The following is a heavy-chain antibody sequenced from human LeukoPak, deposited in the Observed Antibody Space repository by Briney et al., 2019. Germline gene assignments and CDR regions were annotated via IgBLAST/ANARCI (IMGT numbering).Heavy chain of an antibody. J-gene: IGHJ4*02. CDR3: ARAIGVADDGSGSYFDY. CDR1: GYTFTGYY. Sequence: ASVKVSCKASGYTFTGYYMHWVRQAPGQGLEWMGWINPNSGGTNYAQKFQGRVTMTRDTSISAAYMELSRLRSDDTAVYYCARAIGVADDGSGSYFDYWGQGTLVTVSS. CDR2: INPNSGGT. D-gene: IGHD3-10*01. V-gene: IGHV1-2*02.